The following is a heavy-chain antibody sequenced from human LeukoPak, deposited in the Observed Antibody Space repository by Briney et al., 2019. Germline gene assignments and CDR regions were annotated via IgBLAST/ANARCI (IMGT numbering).Heavy chain of an antibody. CDR3: ARDFKGYYYDSRGYNVGGGGVYFDY. CDR1: GYTFTSYY. Sequence: GASVKVSCKASGYTFTSYYMHWVRQAPGQGLEWMGIINPSGGSTSYAQKFQGRVTMTRDTSTSTVYMELSSLRSEDTAVYYCARDFKGYYYDSRGYNVGGGGVYFDYWGQGTLVTVSS. V-gene: IGHV1-46*01. J-gene: IGHJ4*02. D-gene: IGHD3-22*01. CDR2: INPSGGST.